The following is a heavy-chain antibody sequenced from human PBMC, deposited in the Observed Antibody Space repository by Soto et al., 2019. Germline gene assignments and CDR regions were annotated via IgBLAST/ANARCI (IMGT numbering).Heavy chain of an antibody. CDR1: GGSISSYY. J-gene: IGHJ3*02. Sequence: QVQLQESGPGLVKPSETLSLTCTVSGGSISSYYWSWIRQPPGKGLEWIGYIYYSGSTNYNPSLKSRVTISVDTSKNQFSLKLSSVTAADTAVYYCARLRRDIVVVPAAHDAFDIWGQGTMVTVSS. V-gene: IGHV4-59*08. CDR3: ARLRRDIVVVPAAHDAFDI. D-gene: IGHD2-2*01. CDR2: IYYSGST.